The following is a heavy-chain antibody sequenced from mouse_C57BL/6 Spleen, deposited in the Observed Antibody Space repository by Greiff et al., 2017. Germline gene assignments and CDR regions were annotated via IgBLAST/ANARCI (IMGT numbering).Heavy chain of an antibody. Sequence: FQLQQSGPELVKPGASVKIPCKASGYTFTDYNMDWVKQSHGKSLEWIGDINPNNGGTIYNQKFKGKATLTVDKSSSTAYMELRSLTSEDTAVYYCARREYGSSDPGYAMDYWGQGTSVTVSS. CDR2: INPNNGGT. J-gene: IGHJ4*01. V-gene: IGHV1-18*01. D-gene: IGHD1-1*01. CDR1: GYTFTDYN. CDR3: ARREYGSSDPGYAMDY.